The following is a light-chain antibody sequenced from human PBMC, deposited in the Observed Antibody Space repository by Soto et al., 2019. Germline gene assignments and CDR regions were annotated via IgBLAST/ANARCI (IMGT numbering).Light chain of an antibody. CDR3: QQYNYWPPWT. CDR1: QAISAN. V-gene: IGKV3-15*01. J-gene: IGKJ1*01. CDR2: GAS. Sequence: DIVMTQSPATLSVSQGESATLSCRASQAISANLAWYQQRPGQAPRLLIYGASSRATGIPARFSGSGSGTEFTLTINYLQSEDFAVYYCQQYNYWPPWTFGQGTKVEVK.